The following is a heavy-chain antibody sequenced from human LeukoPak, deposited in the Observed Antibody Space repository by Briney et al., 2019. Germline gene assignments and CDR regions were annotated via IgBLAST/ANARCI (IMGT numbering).Heavy chain of an antibody. CDR3: AKDRVVVVPAASEGCDY. J-gene: IGHJ4*02. CDR2: ISGSGGST. V-gene: IGHV3-23*01. CDR1: GFTFSSYA. D-gene: IGHD2-2*01. Sequence: PGGPLRLSCAASGFTFSSYAMSWVRQAPGKGLEWVSAISGSGGSTYYADSVKGRFTISRDNSKNTLYLQMNSLRAEDTAVYYCAKDRVVVVPAASEGCDYWGQGTLVTVSS.